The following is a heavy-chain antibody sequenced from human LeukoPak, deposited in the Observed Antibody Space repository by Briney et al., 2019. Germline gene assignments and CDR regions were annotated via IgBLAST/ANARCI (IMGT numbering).Heavy chain of an antibody. J-gene: IGHJ4*02. CDR3: ARVCIGCYSKDY. Sequence: GGSLRLSCAASGFTFSSYWMHWVRQAPGKGLVWVSRINSDGSTTTYADFVKGRFTISRDNAKNTLYLQMNSLRAEDTAVYYCARVCIGCYSKDYWGQGTLVSVSS. V-gene: IGHV3-74*03. D-gene: IGHD2-15*01. CDR1: GFTFSSYW. CDR2: INSDGSTT.